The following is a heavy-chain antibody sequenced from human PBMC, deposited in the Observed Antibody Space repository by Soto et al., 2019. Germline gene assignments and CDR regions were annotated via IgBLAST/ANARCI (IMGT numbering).Heavy chain of an antibody. J-gene: IGHJ4*02. Sequence: PSETLSLTCTDSGGSISSYYWRWIRQPPGKELEWIGYIYYSGSTNYNPSHKSRVTISVDTSKNQFSLKLSSVTAADTAVYYCARFKDGYGDTHFDYWVQGTLVAVSS. V-gene: IGHV4-59*01. CDR1: GGSISSYY. CDR2: IYYSGST. D-gene: IGHD4-17*01. CDR3: ARFKDGYGDTHFDY.